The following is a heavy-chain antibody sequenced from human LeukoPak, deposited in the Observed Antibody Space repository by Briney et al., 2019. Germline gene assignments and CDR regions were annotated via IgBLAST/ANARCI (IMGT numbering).Heavy chain of an antibody. V-gene: IGHV3-30-3*01. CDR1: GFTFSSYA. CDR2: ISYDGSNK. Sequence: GGSLRLSCAASGFTFSSYAMHWVRQAPGKGLEWVAVISYDGSNKYYADSVKGRFTISRDNSKNTLYLQMNSLRAEDTAVYYCARGVYWFDPWGQGTLVTVSS. CDR3: ARGVYWFDP. J-gene: IGHJ5*02.